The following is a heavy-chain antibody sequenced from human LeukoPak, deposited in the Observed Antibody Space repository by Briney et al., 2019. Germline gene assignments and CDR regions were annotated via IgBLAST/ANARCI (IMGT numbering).Heavy chain of an antibody. D-gene: IGHD1-26*01. V-gene: IGHV3-7*01. CDR2: IKQDGSEK. J-gene: IGHJ3*02. CDR3: ARVGANDAFDI. Sequence: GGSLRLSCAASGFIFSSYWMSWVRQAPGKGLEWVANIKQDGSEKYYVDSVNGRFTISRDNAKNSLYLQMNSMRAKDTAVYYCARVGANDAFDIWGQGTMVTVSS. CDR1: GFIFSSYW.